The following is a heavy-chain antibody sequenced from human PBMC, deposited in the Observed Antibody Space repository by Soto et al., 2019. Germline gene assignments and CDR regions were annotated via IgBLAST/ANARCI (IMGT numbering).Heavy chain of an antibody. CDR3: SRDGFGYYYGMDV. Sequence: GGSLRLSCTASGFIFGDYAMSWVRQAPGKGLEWVGFIRSKAYGGTTEYAASVRGRFTISRDDSKSIAYLQMNSLKTEDTAVYYCSRDGFGYYYGMDVWGQGTTVTVS. CDR2: IRSKAYGGTT. CDR1: GFIFGDYA. V-gene: IGHV3-49*04. J-gene: IGHJ6*02. D-gene: IGHD3-10*01.